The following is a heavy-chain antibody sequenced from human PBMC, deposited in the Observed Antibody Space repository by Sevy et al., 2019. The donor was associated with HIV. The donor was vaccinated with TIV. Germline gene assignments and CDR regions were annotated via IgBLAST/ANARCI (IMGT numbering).Heavy chain of an antibody. CDR1: GFTLSYAW. CDR2: IKSKTDGGTI. CDR3: STDPIIVLLVTDGMDV. D-gene: IGHD2-8*02. J-gene: IGHJ6*02. V-gene: IGHV3-15*01. Sequence: GGSLRLSCAASGFTLSYAWMTWVRQAPGKGLEWVGRIKSKTDGGTIDYAAPVKGRFTISRDDSKNTLYLQMNSLKSEDTAVYYCSTDPIIVLLVTDGMDVWGQGTTVTVSS.